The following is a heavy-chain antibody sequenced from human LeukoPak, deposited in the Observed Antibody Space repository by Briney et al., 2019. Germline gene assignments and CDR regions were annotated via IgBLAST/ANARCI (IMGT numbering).Heavy chain of an antibody. CDR1: GYTFTSYY. V-gene: IGHV1-46*01. CDR2: INPSGGST. Sequence: ASVKVSFKASGYTFTSYYMHWMRQAPGQGLEWMGIINPSGGSTSYAQKFQGRVTMTRDTSTSTVYMELSSLRSEDTAVYYCARAREGVKPFDYWGQGTLVTVSS. J-gene: IGHJ4*02. D-gene: IGHD3-10*01. CDR3: ARAREGVKPFDY.